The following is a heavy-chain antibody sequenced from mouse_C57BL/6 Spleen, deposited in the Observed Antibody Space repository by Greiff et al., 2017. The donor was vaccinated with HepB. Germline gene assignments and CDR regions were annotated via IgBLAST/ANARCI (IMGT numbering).Heavy chain of an antibody. CDR1: GFTFSSYA. J-gene: IGHJ2*01. CDR2: ISDGGSYT. CDR3: ARAYDYDGGFDY. D-gene: IGHD2-4*01. Sequence: EVKLMESGGGLVKPGGSLKLSCAASGFTFSSYAMSWVRQTPEKRLAWVATISDGGSYTYYPDNVKGRFTISRDNAKNNLYLQMSHLKSEDTAMYYCARAYDYDGGFDYWGQGTTLTVSS. V-gene: IGHV5-4*03.